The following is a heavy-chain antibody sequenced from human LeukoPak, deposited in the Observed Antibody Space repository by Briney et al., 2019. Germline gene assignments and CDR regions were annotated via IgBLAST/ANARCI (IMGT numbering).Heavy chain of an antibody. J-gene: IGHJ4*02. D-gene: IGHD3-3*01. CDR3: ARVPYYDFWSGYSQGLYYFDY. CDR2: INHSGST. Sequence: AETLSLTCAVYGGFFSGYYWSWIRQPPGKGLEWIGEINHSGSTNYNPSLKTGFTISVATPKNQFSLKLSSVPAADTAVYYCARVPYYDFWSGYSQGLYYFDYWGQGTLVTVSS. V-gene: IGHV4-34*01. CDR1: GGFFSGYY.